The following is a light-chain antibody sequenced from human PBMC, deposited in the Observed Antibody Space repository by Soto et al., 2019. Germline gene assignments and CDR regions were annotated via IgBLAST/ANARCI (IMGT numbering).Light chain of an antibody. J-gene: IGKJ2*01. CDR1: QTISFY. CDR2: ATS. V-gene: IGKV1-39*01. CDR3: QQSFSTPHT. Sequence: IQMTQSPSSLSASVGDTVTITCRASQTISFYLNWYQQKPGRTPNLLIYATSSVQSGVPSRFDGSGSGTEFTLTISSLQPDEFATYYCQQSFSTPHTFGQGNKLELK.